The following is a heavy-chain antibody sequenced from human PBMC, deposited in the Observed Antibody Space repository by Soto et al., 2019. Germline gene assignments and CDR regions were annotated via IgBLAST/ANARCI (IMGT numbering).Heavy chain of an antibody. Sequence: GGSLRLSCAASGFTFSSYAMSWVRQAPGKGLEWVSAISGSGGSTYYADSVKGRFTISRDNSKNTRYLQMNSLRAEDTAVYYCAKNPPEGDLRFLEWLLFMDVWGKGTTVTVSS. CDR2: ISGSGGST. D-gene: IGHD3-3*01. V-gene: IGHV3-23*01. CDR1: GFTFSSYA. J-gene: IGHJ6*03. CDR3: AKNPPEGDLRFLEWLLFMDV.